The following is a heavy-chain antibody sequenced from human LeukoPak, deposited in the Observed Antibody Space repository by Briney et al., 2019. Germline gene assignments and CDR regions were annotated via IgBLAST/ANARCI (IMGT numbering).Heavy chain of an antibody. J-gene: IGHJ4*02. CDR3: ARSVGMTTVIFDY. D-gene: IGHD4-17*01. CDR1: GFTFSSYS. V-gene: IGHV3-21*01. Sequence: PGGSLRLSCAASGFTFSSYSMNWVRQAPGKGLEWVSSISSSSSYIYYADSVKGRFTISRDNAKNSLYLQMNSLRAEDTAVYYCARSVGMTTVIFDYWGQGTLVTVSS. CDR2: ISSSSSYI.